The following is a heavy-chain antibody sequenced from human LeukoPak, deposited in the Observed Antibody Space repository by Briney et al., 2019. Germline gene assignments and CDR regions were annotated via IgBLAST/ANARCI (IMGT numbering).Heavy chain of an antibody. CDR3: ARVGYSSGWSYYFDY. CDR2: IIPIFGTA. D-gene: IGHD6-19*01. Sequence: SVKVSCKASGGTFSSYAISWVRQAPGQGLEWMGGIIPIFGTANYAQKFQGRVTITTDESTSTAYMELSSLRSEDTAVYYCARVGYSSGWSYYFDYWGQGTLVTVSS. V-gene: IGHV1-69*05. CDR1: GGTFSSYA. J-gene: IGHJ4*02.